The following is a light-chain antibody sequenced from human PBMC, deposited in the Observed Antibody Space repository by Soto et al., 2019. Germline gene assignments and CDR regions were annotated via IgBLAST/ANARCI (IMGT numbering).Light chain of an antibody. CDR3: QQSLTTPPT. V-gene: IGKV1-39*01. CDR1: QSITNY. J-gene: IGKJ1*01. CDR2: DAS. Sequence: DIQMTQSPSSLSASLGDRISITCRTSQSITNYLNWYQQKPGKAPVLLIYDASTLQSGVPSRFSGSGAGTDFTLTISSLHPEDFATYSCQQSLTTPPTFGQGTKVDIK.